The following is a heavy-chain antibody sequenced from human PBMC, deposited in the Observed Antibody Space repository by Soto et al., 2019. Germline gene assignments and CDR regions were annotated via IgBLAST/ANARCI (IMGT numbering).Heavy chain of an antibody. CDR2: IYPGDSDT. Sequence: GESLKISCKGSGYSFTSYWIGWVRQMPGKGLEGMGIIYPGDSDTRYSPAFQGQVTISADKSISTAFLQWSSLKASDNALYYCASHPADDYSYPAAINWGQGTLVTVSS. D-gene: IGHD2-2*01. J-gene: IGHJ4*01. CDR1: GYSFTSYW. CDR3: ASHPADDYSYPAAIN. V-gene: IGHV5-51*01.